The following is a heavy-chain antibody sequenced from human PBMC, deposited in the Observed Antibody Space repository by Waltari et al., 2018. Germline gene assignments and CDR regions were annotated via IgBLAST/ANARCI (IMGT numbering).Heavy chain of an antibody. V-gene: IGHV1-69*01. J-gene: IGHJ5*02. CDR1: GGTFSSYA. Sequence: QVQLVQSGAEVKKPGSSVKVSCKASGGTFSSYAISWVRQAPGQGLEWMGGSITIVGTANYEQKFQGRVTSTADESTSTAYMELSSLRSEDTAVYYCAGVYSSSWSNWFDPWGQGTLVTVSS. CDR2: SITIVGTA. D-gene: IGHD6-13*01. CDR3: AGVYSSSWSNWFDP.